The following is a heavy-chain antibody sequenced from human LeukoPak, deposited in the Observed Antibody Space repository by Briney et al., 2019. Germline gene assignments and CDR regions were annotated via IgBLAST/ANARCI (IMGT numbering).Heavy chain of an antibody. CDR3: ARGLLERIYYYYYMDV. CDR2: ITPSSGST. CDR1: GYTFTNYY. J-gene: IGHJ6*03. Sequence: GASVKVSCKASGYTFTNYYIHWVRQAPGQGLEWMGIITPSSGSTTYTQKFQGRVTMTRDTSTSTVYMELSSLRSEDTAAYYCARGLLERIYYYYYMDVWGKGTTVTVSS. V-gene: IGHV1-46*01. D-gene: IGHD1-1*01.